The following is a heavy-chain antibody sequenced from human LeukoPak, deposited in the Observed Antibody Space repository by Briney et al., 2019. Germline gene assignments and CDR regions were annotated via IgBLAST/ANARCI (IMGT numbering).Heavy chain of an antibody. CDR1: GFTFSSAW. Sequence: GGSLRLSCAASGFTFSSAWMTWVRQAPGKGLEWVGRIKGKTDGGTPDYAAPVKGRFTISRDHSEDTLYLQMNSLKTDDTAVYYCIFSAAGPAYWGQGALVTVSS. D-gene: IGHD6-13*01. CDR3: IFSAAGPAY. J-gene: IGHJ4*02. CDR2: IKGKTDGGTP. V-gene: IGHV3-15*01.